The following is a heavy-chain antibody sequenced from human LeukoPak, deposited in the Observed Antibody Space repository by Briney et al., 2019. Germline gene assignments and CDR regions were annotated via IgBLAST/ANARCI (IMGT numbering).Heavy chain of an antibody. CDR1: PVTFGTSA. CDR2: ISSSGSTI. Sequence: GGSLRLSCVGSPVTFGTSAMSWVRQAPGKGLEWVSYISSSGSTIHYADSVKGRFTISRDNAKNSLYLQMNSLRAEDTAVYYCAQIYTYGSSQFDYWGQGTLVTVSS. J-gene: IGHJ4*02. D-gene: IGHD5-18*01. CDR3: AQIYTYGSSQFDY. V-gene: IGHV3-48*03.